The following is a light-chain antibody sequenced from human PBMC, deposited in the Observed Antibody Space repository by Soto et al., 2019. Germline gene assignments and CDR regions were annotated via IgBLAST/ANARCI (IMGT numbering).Light chain of an antibody. CDR1: SSDVGTYSY. CDR3: SSYTSSSTHVV. V-gene: IGLV2-14*01. Sequence: QSVLTQPASVSGSPGQSITISCTGTSSDVGTYSYVSWYQQHPGKAPKLMIYEVSNRPSGVSHRFSGSKSGNTASLTISGLQAEDEADYYCSSYTSSSTHVVFGGGTKVTVL. CDR2: EVS. J-gene: IGLJ2*01.